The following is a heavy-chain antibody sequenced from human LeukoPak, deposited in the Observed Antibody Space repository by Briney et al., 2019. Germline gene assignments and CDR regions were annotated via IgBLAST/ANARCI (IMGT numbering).Heavy chain of an antibody. CDR3: ARRGSGASLEYYFDL. Sequence: PSETLSLTCSVSGGSFISSSHYWGWIRQPPGKGLEYIGYIYYSGNTNSNPSLNSRVTISVDTSKNQFSLKLSSVTAADTAVYYCARRGSGASLEYYFDLWGRGTLVTVSS. CDR2: IYYSGNT. CDR1: GGSFISSSHY. V-gene: IGHV4-61*05. J-gene: IGHJ2*01. D-gene: IGHD1-14*01.